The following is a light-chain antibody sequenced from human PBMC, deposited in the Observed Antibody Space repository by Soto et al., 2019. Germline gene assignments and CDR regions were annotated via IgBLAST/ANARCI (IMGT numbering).Light chain of an antibody. J-gene: IGLJ1*01. V-gene: IGLV2-11*01. CDR2: DAN. CDR3: CSYAGAFAYV. CDR1: SSDVGGYYY. Sequence: QSVLTQPPSVSGSPGQSVTISCTGTSSDVGGYYYVSWYQKHPGKAPKLMIYDANGRPSGVPDRFSGSKSGNTASLTISGLQADDEADYFCCSYAGAFAYVFGTGTKVTVL.